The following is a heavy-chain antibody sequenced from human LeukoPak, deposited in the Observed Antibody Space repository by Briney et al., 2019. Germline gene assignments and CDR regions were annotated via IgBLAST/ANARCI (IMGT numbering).Heavy chain of an antibody. V-gene: IGHV3-21*01. CDR2: ISSSSSYI. D-gene: IGHD6-19*01. CDR3: ARDKYNSGGDGDFDY. Sequence: PGGSLRLSCAASGFTLSSYSMNWVRQAPGKGLEWVSCISSSSSYIYYADSLKGRFTVSRDNAKNSLYLQMNSLRAEDTAVYYCARDKYNSGGDGDFDYWGKGTLVTVSS. CDR1: GFTLSSYS. J-gene: IGHJ4*02.